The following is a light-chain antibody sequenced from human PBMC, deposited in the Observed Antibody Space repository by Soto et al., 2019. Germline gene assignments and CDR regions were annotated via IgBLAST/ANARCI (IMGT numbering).Light chain of an antibody. CDR1: QGITSA. CDR2: IAS. CDR3: QQFHSYPIT. V-gene: IGKV1-13*02. J-gene: IGKJ5*01. Sequence: AIQLTQSPSSLSASVGDRVTITCRASQGITSALAWYQKKPGKAPKLLISIASSLESGIPPRFSGSGTGTDRTLTINSLQPEDFATYFCQQFHSYPITFGQGTRLELK.